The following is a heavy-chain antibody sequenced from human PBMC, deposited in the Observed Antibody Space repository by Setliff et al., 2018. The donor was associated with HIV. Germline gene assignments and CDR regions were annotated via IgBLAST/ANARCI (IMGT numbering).Heavy chain of an antibody. V-gene: IGHV4-4*02. CDR1: GGSISDNNW. Sequence: SETLSLTCAVSGGSISDNNWWSWVRQPPGKELEWIGEIFHSGSTNYNPSLKSRVTILVGKSKNQLSLRLSSVTAADTAVYYCARGPNLLTHYYDSSGYAVGYSDHWGQGTLVTVSS. CDR3: ARGPNLLTHYYDSSGYAVGYSDH. D-gene: IGHD3-22*01. J-gene: IGHJ4*02. CDR2: IFHSGST.